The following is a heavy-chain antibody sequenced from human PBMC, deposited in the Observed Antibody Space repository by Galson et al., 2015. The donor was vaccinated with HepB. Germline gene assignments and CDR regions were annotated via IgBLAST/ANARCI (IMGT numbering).Heavy chain of an antibody. CDR2: INPNSGGT. Sequence: SVKVSCKASGYTFTGYYMHWVRQAPGQGLEWMGWINPNSGGTNYAQKFQGRVTMTRDTSISTAYMELSRLRSDDTAVYYCARILGGAAAAPLGGDYWGQGTLVTVSS. J-gene: IGHJ4*02. V-gene: IGHV1-2*02. D-gene: IGHD6-13*01. CDR3: ARILGGAAAAPLGGDY. CDR1: GYTFTGYY.